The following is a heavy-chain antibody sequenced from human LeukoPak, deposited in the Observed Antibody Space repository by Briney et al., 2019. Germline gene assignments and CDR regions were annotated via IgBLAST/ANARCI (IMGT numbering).Heavy chain of an antibody. D-gene: IGHD6-13*01. CDR1: GFTFSSYW. CDR2: IKQDGTEK. CDR3: ARGGSSRFDQ. V-gene: IGHV3-7*04. J-gene: IGHJ4*02. Sequence: PGGSLRLSCAASGFTFSSYWVAWVRQAPGKGLEWVANIKQDGTEKYYVDSVKGRFTISRDNAKNSLDLQMSSLRADDTAVYYCARGGSSRFDQWGQGTLVTVSS.